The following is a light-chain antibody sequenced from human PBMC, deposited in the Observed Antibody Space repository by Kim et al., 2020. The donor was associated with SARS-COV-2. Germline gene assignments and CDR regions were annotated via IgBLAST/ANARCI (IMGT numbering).Light chain of an antibody. V-gene: IGKV1-13*02. J-gene: IGKJ4*01. Sequence: AIQLTQSPSSLSASVGDRVSITCRASQAISTSLAWYQQKPGIARKLLIYAASTLQSWVPSRFSGSGSGTDFTLTISSLQPEDFSTYYCQQVNSYPLTFGGGTKVDIK. CDR1: QAISTS. CDR3: QQVNSYPLT. CDR2: AAS.